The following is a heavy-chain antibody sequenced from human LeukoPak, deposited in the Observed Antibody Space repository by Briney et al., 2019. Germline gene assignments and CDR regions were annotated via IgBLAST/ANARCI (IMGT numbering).Heavy chain of an antibody. J-gene: IGHJ3*02. CDR3: AVGYYDILTGYYRRNAFDI. CDR2: ICTSGST. Sequence: PPETLSLTCTVSGGSISSYYWSWIRQPAGKGLEWIGRICTSGSTNYNPSLKSRVTMSVDTSKNQFSLKLSSVTAADTAVYYCAVGYYDILTGYYRRNAFDIWGQGTMVTVPS. CDR1: GGSISSYY. V-gene: IGHV4-4*07. D-gene: IGHD3-9*01.